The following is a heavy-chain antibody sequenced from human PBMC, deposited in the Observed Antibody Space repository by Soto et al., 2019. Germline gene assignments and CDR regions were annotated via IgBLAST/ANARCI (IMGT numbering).Heavy chain of an antibody. CDR3: AALMQLARANGMDV. V-gene: IGHV3-33*01. D-gene: IGHD6-6*01. J-gene: IGHJ6*02. CDR2: IWYDGSNK. Sequence: GALRLSCAASGFTFSSYGMHWVRQAPGKGLEWVAVIWYDGSNKYYADSVKGRFTISRDNSKNTLYLQMNSLRAEDTAVYYCAALMQLARANGMDVWGQGTTVTVSS. CDR1: GFTFSSYG.